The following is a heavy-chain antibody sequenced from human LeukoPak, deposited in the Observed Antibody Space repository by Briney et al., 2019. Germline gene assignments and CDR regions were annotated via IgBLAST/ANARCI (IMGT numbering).Heavy chain of an antibody. CDR1: GYSSPSYW. CDR2: VYPGDSDT. D-gene: IGHD2-2*01. CDR3: ARGDCSSTSCTSYYYYGMDV. Sequence: GESLEISWKGSGYSSPSYWIGLGRQMPGKGLGWVGIVYPGDSDTRYSPPFQGQGTISADKSISTAYLQWSSLKASDTAMYYCARGDCSSTSCTSYYYYGMDVWGQGTTVTVSS. V-gene: IGHV5-51*01. J-gene: IGHJ6*02.